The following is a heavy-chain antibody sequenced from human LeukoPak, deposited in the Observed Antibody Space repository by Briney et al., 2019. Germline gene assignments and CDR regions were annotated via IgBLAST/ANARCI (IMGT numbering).Heavy chain of an antibody. D-gene: IGHD2-2*01. CDR3: ARDYLYAFDY. Sequence: GGSLRLSCAASGFSFSSYSMNWVRQAPGKGLEWVSYISGSGNAIHYTGSVKGRFTISRDNAKNALYLQMNSLRAEDTAVYFCARDYLYAFDYWGQGTLVTVSS. J-gene: IGHJ4*02. CDR2: ISGSGNAI. V-gene: IGHV3-48*01. CDR1: GFSFSSYS.